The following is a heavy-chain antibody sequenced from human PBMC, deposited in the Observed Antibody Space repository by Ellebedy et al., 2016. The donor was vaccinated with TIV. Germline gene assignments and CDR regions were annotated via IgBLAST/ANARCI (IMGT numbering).Heavy chain of an antibody. D-gene: IGHD6-19*01. V-gene: IGHV3-30-3*01. CDR1: GFTLNSYA. CDR3: AKDRGDASGWGYFES. CDR2: ISYDGGNK. J-gene: IGHJ4*02. Sequence: PGGSLRLSCAASGFTLNSYAMHWVRQAPGKGLEWVAVISYDGGNKYYADSVKGRFTISRDNSKNTLYLQMSRLRAEDTDVYDCAKDRGDASGWGYFESWGKGTLVTVSS.